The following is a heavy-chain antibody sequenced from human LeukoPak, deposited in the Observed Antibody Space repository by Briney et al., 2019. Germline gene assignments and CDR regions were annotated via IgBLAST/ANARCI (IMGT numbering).Heavy chain of an antibody. J-gene: IGHJ4*02. CDR3: ARDDLSGGLDY. V-gene: IGHV4-59*01. CDR2: IYYSEST. D-gene: IGHD5-12*01. CDR1: NGSISGYY. Sequence: SETLSLTCTVSNGSISGYYWSWIRQPPGKGLEWIGYIYYSESTFYNPSPKSRVTISLDTSKNLFSLKLESVSAADTAVYYCARDDLSGGLDYWGQGTLVTVSS.